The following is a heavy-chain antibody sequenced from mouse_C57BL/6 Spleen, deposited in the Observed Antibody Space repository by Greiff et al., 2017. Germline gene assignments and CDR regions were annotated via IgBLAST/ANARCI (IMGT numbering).Heavy chain of an antibody. Sequence: VQLVESGAELARPGASVKLSCKASGYTFTSYGISWVKQRTGQGLEWIGEIYPRSGNTYYNEKFKGKATLTADKSSSTAYMELRSLTSEDSAVYFCARYRDHYFDYWGQGTTLTVSS. CDR2: IYPRSGNT. V-gene: IGHV1-81*01. J-gene: IGHJ2*01. CDR1: GYTFTSYG. CDR3: ARYRDHYFDY. D-gene: IGHD3-1*01.